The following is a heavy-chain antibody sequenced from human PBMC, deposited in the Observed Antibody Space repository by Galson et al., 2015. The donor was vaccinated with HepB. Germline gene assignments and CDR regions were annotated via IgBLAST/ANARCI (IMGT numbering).Heavy chain of an antibody. D-gene: IGHD3-22*01. CDR1: GFTFDDYG. V-gene: IGHV3-20*04. J-gene: IGHJ4*02. Sequence: SLRLSCAASGFTFDDYGMSWVRQAPGKGLEWVSGINWNGGSTGYADSVKGRFTISRDNAKNSLYLQMNSLRAEDTALYYCARVLTYYYDSSGYYFDYWSQGTLVTVSS. CDR3: ARVLTYYYDSSGYYFDY. CDR2: INWNGGST.